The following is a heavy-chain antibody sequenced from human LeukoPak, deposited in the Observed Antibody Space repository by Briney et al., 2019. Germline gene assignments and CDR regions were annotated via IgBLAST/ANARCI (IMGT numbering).Heavy chain of an antibody. CDR1: GYTLTGYY. J-gene: IGHJ6*02. Sequence: ASVKVSCKASGYTLTGYYMHGVRQAPGQGREGMGWINPNSGGTNYAQKFQGWVTMTRDTSISTAYMELSRLRSGDTAVYYGARGASRTGGMDVWGQGSTVTVSS. V-gene: IGHV1-2*04. D-gene: IGHD3/OR15-3a*01. CDR2: INPNSGGT. CDR3: ARGASRTGGMDV.